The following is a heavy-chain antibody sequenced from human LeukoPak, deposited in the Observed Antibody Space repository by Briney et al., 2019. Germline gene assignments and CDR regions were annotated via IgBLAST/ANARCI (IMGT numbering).Heavy chain of an antibody. CDR3: AKEGYYGSGSFPDS. D-gene: IGHD3-10*01. CDR1: GFTFSSYG. CDR2: ISHDGSNK. J-gene: IGHJ4*02. Sequence: GGSLRLSCEASGFTFSSYGMHWVRRAPGKGLEWMTVISHDGSNKYYIDSVKGRFTISRDNPKSTLYLQMNSLRVEDTAVYYCAKEGYYGSGSFPDSWGQGTLVTVSS. V-gene: IGHV3-30*18.